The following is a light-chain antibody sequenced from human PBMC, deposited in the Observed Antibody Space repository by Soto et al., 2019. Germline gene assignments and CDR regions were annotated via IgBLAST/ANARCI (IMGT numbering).Light chain of an antibody. J-gene: IGLJ3*02. Sequence: SYELTQPPSGSVAPGKTDRITCGGNNIGSKSVHWYRQKPGQAPVLVIYYDSDRPSGIPERFSGSNSGNTATLTISRVEAGDEADYYCQVWDSSSDHPVFGGGTKLTVL. CDR1: NIGSKS. CDR3: QVWDSSSDHPV. CDR2: YDS. V-gene: IGLV3-21*04.